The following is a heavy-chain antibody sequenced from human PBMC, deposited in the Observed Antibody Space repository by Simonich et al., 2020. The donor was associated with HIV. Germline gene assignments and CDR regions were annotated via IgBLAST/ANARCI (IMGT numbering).Heavy chain of an antibody. CDR3: ARIPRLTTLRNAFDI. CDR2: INHSGST. CDR1: GGSFSGYY. J-gene: IGHJ3*02. D-gene: IGHD2-15*01. V-gene: IGHV4-34*01. Sequence: QVHLQQWGAGLLKPSETLSLTCAVYGGSFSGYYWSWIRQPPGKGLEWMGEINHSGSTYYNPSLKSRVTISVDTSKNHFSLKMNSVTAADTAVYYCARIPRLTTLRNAFDIWGQGTMVTVSS.